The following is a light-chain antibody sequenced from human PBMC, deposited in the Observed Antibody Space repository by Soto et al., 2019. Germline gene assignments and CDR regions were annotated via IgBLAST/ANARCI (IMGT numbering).Light chain of an antibody. V-gene: IGLV2-23*02. CDR3: SSYAGTSHYV. Sequence: QSALTQPASVSASPGQSITISCTGSDSDVGSYDLVSWYQQHPDKAPKLVIYEVTKRPSGVSNRFSGSKSDNTASLTISGLQAEDEADYYCSSYAGTSHYVFGTGTKLTVL. CDR2: EVT. J-gene: IGLJ1*01. CDR1: DSDVGSYDL.